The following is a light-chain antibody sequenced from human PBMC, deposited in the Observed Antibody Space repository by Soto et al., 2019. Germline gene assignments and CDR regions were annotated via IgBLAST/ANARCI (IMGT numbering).Light chain of an antibody. CDR2: DVS. CDR3: SLYTRSSTLE. CDR1: SSDVGGYNY. Sequence: QSALTQPASVSGSPGQSITISCTGTSSDVGGYNYVSWYQQHPGKAPKLMIYDVSNRPSGVSNRFSGPKSGNTASLTISGLQAEDEADYYCSLYTRSSTLEFGGGTKLTVL. V-gene: IGLV2-14*01. J-gene: IGLJ3*02.